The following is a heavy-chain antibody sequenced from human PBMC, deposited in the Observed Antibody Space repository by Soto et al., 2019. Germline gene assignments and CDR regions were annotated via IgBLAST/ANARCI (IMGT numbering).Heavy chain of an antibody. CDR3: AKVRGSGWGGYYYYGMDV. V-gene: IGHV3-23*01. CDR2: SSDSGGST. D-gene: IGHD6-19*01. J-gene: IGHJ6*02. Sequence: PGGSLRLSCVASGFTFRSYAMSWVRQAPGKGLEWVSGSSDSGGSTYYADSVKGRFTISRDNSKNTLYLQMNSLRAEDTAVYYCAKVRGSGWGGYYYYGMDVWGQGTTVTVSS. CDR1: GFTFRSYA.